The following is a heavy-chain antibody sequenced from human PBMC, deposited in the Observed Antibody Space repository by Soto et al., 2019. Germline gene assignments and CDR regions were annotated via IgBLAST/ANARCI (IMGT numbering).Heavy chain of an antibody. J-gene: IGHJ4*02. CDR3: EKDGAPRYCSRSSCHPAGAY. V-gene: IGHV3-30*18. D-gene: IGHD2-15*01. CDR2: ISYDGSHK. CDR1: GFTFSNYG. Sequence: QVQLVESGGGVVQPGRSLRLSCAGSGFTFSNYGLHWVRQAPGKGLAWVAVISYDGSHKYYADSVKGRFTISRDNSNNMLYLQMDSLRAEDTAVYYCEKDGAPRYCSRSSCHPAGAYWGQGTLVTVSS.